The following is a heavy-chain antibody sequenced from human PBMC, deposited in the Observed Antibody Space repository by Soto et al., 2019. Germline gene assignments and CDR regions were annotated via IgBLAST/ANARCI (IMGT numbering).Heavy chain of an antibody. J-gene: IGHJ4*02. D-gene: IGHD3-10*01. V-gene: IGHV1-69*01. Sequence: QVQLVQSGAEVKKPGSSVKVSCKASGGTFSSYAISWVRQAPGQGLEWMGGIILIFGTANYAQKFKGRVTITADEYTSTAYMELSSLRSEDTAVYYYARVPAGGYDRERYFDYWGQGTLVTVSS. CDR3: ARVPAGGYDRERYFDY. CDR1: GGTFSSYA. CDR2: IILIFGTA.